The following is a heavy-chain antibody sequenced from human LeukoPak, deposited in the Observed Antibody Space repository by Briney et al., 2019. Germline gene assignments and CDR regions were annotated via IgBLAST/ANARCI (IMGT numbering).Heavy chain of an antibody. CDR3: ARHAVVVVAARYNWFDP. Sequence: PSETLSLTCTVSGGSISSGGYYWRWIRQPPGKGLEWIGSIYYSGSTYYNPSLKSRVTISVDTSKNQFSLKLSSVTAADTAVYYCARHAVVVVAARYNWFDPWGQGTLVTVSS. CDR1: GGSISSGGYY. CDR2: IYYSGST. V-gene: IGHV4-39*01. D-gene: IGHD2-15*01. J-gene: IGHJ5*02.